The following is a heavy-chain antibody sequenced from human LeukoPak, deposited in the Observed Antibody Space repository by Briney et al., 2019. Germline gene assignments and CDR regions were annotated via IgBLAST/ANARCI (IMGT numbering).Heavy chain of an antibody. Sequence: SETLSLTCSVSGGSITSSNYYWAWIRQPPGMGLEWIGSIHFSGTANYNLSLKSRGAMSVDTSKNQFSLRLTSVTAADTAVYYCATYRAYFDTRGFLSPHYYFGVDVWGQGTTVTVSS. CDR2: IHFSGTA. CDR3: ATYRAYFDTRGFLSPHYYFGVDV. CDR1: GGSITSSNYY. D-gene: IGHD3-22*01. J-gene: IGHJ6*02. V-gene: IGHV4-39*01.